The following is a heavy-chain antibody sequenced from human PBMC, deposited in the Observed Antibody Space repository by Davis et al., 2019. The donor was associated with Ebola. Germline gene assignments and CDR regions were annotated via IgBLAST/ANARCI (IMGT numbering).Heavy chain of an antibody. CDR1: GYTFSSYG. CDR2: INPNSGGT. Sequence: ASVKVSCKASGYTFSSYGFSWVRQAPGQGLEWMGWINPNSGGTNYAQKFQGRVTMTRDTSITTAYMELSRLRSGDTAVYYCARLGSSNWNDYWGQGTLVTVSS. V-gene: IGHV1-2*02. CDR3: ARLGSSNWNDY. J-gene: IGHJ4*02. D-gene: IGHD1-1*01.